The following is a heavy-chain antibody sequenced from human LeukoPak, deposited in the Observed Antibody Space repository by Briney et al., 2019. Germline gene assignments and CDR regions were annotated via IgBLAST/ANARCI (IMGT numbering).Heavy chain of an antibody. J-gene: IGHJ4*02. CDR3: AREDYSSSGFDY. CDR1: GFTVSSNY. V-gene: IGHV3-53*01. Sequence: GGSLRLSCAASGFTVSSNYMSWVRQAPGKGLEWVSVIYSGGSTYYADSVKGRFTISRDNSKNTLYLQMNSLRAEDTAVYYCAREDYSSSGFDYWGQGTLVTVSS. CDR2: IYSGGST. D-gene: IGHD6-6*01.